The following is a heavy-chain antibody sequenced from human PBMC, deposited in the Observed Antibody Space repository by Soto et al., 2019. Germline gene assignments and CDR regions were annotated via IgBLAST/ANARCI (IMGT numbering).Heavy chain of an antibody. Sequence: SETLSLACTVSGGSISSYYWSWIRQPPGKGLEWIGYIYYSGSTNYNPSLKSRVTISVDTSKDQFSLKLSSVTAADTAVYYCARRYGDCFDYWGQGTLVTVS. V-gene: IGHV4-59*08. CDR2: IYYSGST. D-gene: IGHD4-17*01. J-gene: IGHJ4*02. CDR3: ARRYGDCFDY. CDR1: GGSISSYY.